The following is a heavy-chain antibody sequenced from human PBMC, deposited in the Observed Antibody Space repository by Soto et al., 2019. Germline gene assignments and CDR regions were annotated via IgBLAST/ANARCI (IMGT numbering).Heavy chain of an antibody. V-gene: IGHV3-11*01. Sequence: GGSLRLSCAASGFTFSDYYMSWIRQAPGKGLEWVSYISSSGSTIYYADSVKGRFTISRDNSKNTLYLQMNSLRAEDTAVYYCAKDWDYGLRWPLYYFDYWGQGTLVTVSS. CDR3: AKDWDYGLRWPLYYFDY. CDR1: GFTFSDYY. J-gene: IGHJ4*02. D-gene: IGHD4-17*01. CDR2: ISSSGSTI.